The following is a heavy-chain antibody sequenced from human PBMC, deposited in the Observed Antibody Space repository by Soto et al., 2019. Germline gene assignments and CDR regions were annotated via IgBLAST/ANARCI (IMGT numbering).Heavy chain of an antibody. CDR3: ARDRTFYGSGSKGMDF. Sequence: GGSLRLSCVTSGFTFSSYGMHWVRQAPGKGLEWLAIIRYDGSSKYYGDSVKGRFTISRDNSDNTLYLEMNNLRVEDTAVYYCARDRTFYGSGSKGMDFWGQGTTVTVSS. CDR1: GFTFSSYG. D-gene: IGHD3-10*01. CDR2: IRYDGSSK. V-gene: IGHV3-30*02. J-gene: IGHJ6*02.